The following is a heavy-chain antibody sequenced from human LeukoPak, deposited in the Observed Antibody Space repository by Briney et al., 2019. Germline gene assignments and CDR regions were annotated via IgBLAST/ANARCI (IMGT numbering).Heavy chain of an antibody. Sequence: GGPLRLSCAASGYTFSSHGITWVRQAPGKGLEWVSTINGPGDNPYYAETVKGRFTISRDNSKNTVYLQMNSLKAEDTAIYYCAKVTVCFGCYFDYWGQGALVTVSS. D-gene: IGHD3-10*02. CDR2: INGPGDNP. V-gene: IGHV3-23*01. CDR1: GYTFSSHG. J-gene: IGHJ4*02. CDR3: AKVTVCFGCYFDY.